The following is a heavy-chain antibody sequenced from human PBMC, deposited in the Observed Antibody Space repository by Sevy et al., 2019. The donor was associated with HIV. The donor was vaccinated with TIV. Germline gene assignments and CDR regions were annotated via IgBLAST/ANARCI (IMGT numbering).Heavy chain of an antibody. CDR1: GFTFSRYS. D-gene: IGHD6-19*01. CDR2: IGSTGPTI. CDR3: ARPGSGWFEFDS. Sequence: GGSLRLSCVASGFTFSRYSMNWVRQAPGKGLEWVSNIGSTGPTIYYADSVKVRFTISRDNAKNSLYLQMNSLREEDTAVYYCARPGSGWFEFDSWGQGTLVTVSS. J-gene: IGHJ4*02. V-gene: IGHV3-48*02.